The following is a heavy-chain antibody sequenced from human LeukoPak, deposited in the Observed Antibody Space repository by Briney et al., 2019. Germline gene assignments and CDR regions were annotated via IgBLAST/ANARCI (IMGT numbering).Heavy chain of an antibody. J-gene: IGHJ3*02. V-gene: IGHV3-30*03. CDR1: GFTFSRYV. Sequence: GGSLRLSCAASGFTFSRYVINWARQAPGKGPEWVAVVSSEGSNKYYGDSVKGRFIISRDNSMNTLYLQMNSLRAEDTAVYYCARSKGFGEFFDAFDIWGQGTLVTVSS. D-gene: IGHD3-10*01. CDR3: ARSKGFGEFFDAFDI. CDR2: VSSEGSNK.